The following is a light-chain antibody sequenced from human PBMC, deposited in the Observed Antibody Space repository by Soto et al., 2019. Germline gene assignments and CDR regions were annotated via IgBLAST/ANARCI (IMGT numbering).Light chain of an antibody. CDR1: QSVGSS. V-gene: IGKV3-15*01. Sequence: EIVMTQSPATLSVSPGERATLSCRASQSVGSSLAWYQQKPGQAPRLLIYGISTRATGLPARFSGSGSGTEFTLTISSLQSEDFAVYYCQQYNNWPRTFGQGTKVDI. CDR2: GIS. CDR3: QQYNNWPRT. J-gene: IGKJ1*01.